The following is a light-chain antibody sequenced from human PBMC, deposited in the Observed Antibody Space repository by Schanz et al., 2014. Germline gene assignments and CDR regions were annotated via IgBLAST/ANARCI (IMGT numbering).Light chain of an antibody. CDR3: QQYNNWLTT. J-gene: IGKJ1*01. CDR2: GAS. V-gene: IGKV3-15*01. Sequence: EIVMTQSPATLSVSPGERATLSCRASQSVSSNLAWYQQKPGQAPRLLIHGASTRATGIPIRFSGSGSGTEFTLTISSLQSEDFGVYYCQQYNNWLTTFGQGTRVEIK. CDR1: QSVSSN.